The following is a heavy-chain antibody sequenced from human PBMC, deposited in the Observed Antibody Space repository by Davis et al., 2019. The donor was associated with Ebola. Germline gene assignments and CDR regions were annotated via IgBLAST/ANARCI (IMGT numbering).Heavy chain of an antibody. V-gene: IGHV3-30*02. CDR3: VLERGFDY. J-gene: IGHJ4*02. CDR1: GFTFSRYG. D-gene: IGHD1-1*01. CDR2: IRSEATSQ. Sequence: GESLKISCEASGFTFSRYGMHWVRQAPGKGLEWVAFIRSEATSQDYGKSVQGRFFISRDNSKNTLYLQMNSLRAEDTAVYYCVLERGFDYWGQGTLVTVSS.